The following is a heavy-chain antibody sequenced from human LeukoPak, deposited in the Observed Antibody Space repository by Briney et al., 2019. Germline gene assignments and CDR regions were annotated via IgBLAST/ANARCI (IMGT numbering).Heavy chain of an antibody. Sequence: SETLSLACTVSGGSIYSTTFYWGWIRQPPGKGLEWIGSMYYDGSTYYNPSLKSRVTISVGTSKNQFSLKLTSVTAADTAVYYCAREDPQTTVPEGLDVWGQGTTVTVSS. D-gene: IGHD4-17*01. J-gene: IGHJ6*02. CDR2: MYYDGST. CDR1: GGSIYSTTFY. CDR3: AREDPQTTVPEGLDV. V-gene: IGHV4-39*07.